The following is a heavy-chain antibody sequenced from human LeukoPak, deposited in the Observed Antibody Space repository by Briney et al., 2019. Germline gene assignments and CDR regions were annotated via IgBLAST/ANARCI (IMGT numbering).Heavy chain of an antibody. CDR1: GYTFTGYS. J-gene: IGHJ5*02. D-gene: IGHD6-19*01. CDR3: ARGGRYTSAWEGADWLDP. CDR2: ITPNSGGT. V-gene: IGHV1-2*06. Sequence: ASVTVSCKASGYTFTGYSMHWVRPAPGQGLEWMGRITPNSGGTDYDQKFQGRVSMTWDTSISTVYMELSRLRSDDTAAYYCARGGRYTSAWEGADWLDPWGQGTMVGVSS.